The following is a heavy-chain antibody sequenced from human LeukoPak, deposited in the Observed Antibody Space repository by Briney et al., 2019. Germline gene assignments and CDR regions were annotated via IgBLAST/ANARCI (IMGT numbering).Heavy chain of an antibody. J-gene: IGHJ4*02. Sequence: GGSLRLSCAASGFTFSDYYMSWVRQAPGKGLEWVSSISSSSSYIYYADSVKGRFTISRDNAKNSLYLQMNSLRAEDTAVYYCARDPPTTYYYDSSGYYYFSYWGQGTLVTVSS. V-gene: IGHV3-11*06. CDR3: ARDPPTTYYYDSSGYYYFSY. CDR2: ISSSSSYI. CDR1: GFTFSDYY. D-gene: IGHD3-22*01.